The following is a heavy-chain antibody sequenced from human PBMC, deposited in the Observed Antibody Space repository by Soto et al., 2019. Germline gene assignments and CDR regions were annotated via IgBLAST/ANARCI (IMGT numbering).Heavy chain of an antibody. V-gene: IGHV3-33*01. CDR3: ARGGRMVRGPTGRDAFDI. J-gene: IGHJ3*02. Sequence: QVQLVESGGGVVQPGRSLRLSCAASGFTFSSYGMHWVRQAPGKGLEWVAVIWYDGSNKYYADSVKGRFTISRDNSKNTLYLQMNSLRAEDTAVYYCARGGRMVRGPTGRDAFDIWGQGTMVTVSS. CDR1: GFTFSSYG. CDR2: IWYDGSNK. D-gene: IGHD3-10*01.